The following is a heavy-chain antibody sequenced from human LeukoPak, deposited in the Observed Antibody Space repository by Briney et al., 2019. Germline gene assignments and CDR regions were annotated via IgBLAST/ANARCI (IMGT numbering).Heavy chain of an antibody. Sequence: PGGSLRLSCAASGFTFSSYGMHWVRQAPGKGLEWVAFIRYDGSNKYYADSVKGRFTISRDNSKNTLYLQMNSLRAEDTAVYYCARREGLNSGWYLGYWGQGTLVTVSS. CDR2: IRYDGSNK. CDR1: GFTFSSYG. CDR3: ARREGLNSGWYLGY. D-gene: IGHD6-19*01. V-gene: IGHV3-30*02. J-gene: IGHJ4*02.